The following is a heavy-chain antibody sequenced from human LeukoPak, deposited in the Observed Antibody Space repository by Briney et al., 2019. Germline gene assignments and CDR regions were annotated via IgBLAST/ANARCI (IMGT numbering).Heavy chain of an antibody. Sequence: GGSLRLSCAASGFSVGTNYMTWVRQAPGKGLQWVSSLGISGDYAWYAGSVKGRFTISRDSSKNTLYLQMNRLGAEDTAVYYCARGGGGNSDFLTTYTGASLSFDYWGQGALVTVSS. CDR1: GFSVGTNY. J-gene: IGHJ4*02. D-gene: IGHD3-9*01. CDR3: ARGGGGNSDFLTTYTGASLSFDY. CDR2: GISGDYA. V-gene: IGHV3-53*01.